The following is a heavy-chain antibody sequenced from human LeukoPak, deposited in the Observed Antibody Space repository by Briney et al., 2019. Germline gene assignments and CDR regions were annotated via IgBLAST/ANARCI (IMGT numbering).Heavy chain of an antibody. V-gene: IGHV1-18*01. Sequence: GASVKVSCKASGYTFTSCGISWVRQASGQGLEWMGWISAYNGNTNYAQKLQGRVTMTTDTSTSTAYMELRSLRSDDTAVYYCAREYGGVVVTAYFDYWGQGTLVTVSS. J-gene: IGHJ4*02. CDR1: GYTFTSCG. CDR3: AREYGGVVVTAYFDY. CDR2: ISAYNGNT. D-gene: IGHD2-21*02.